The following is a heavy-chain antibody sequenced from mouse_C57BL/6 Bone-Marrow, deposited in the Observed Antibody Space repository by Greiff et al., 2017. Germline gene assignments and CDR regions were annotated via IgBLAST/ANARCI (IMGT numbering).Heavy chain of an antibody. J-gene: IGHJ3*01. CDR2: IDPSDSYT. D-gene: IGHD2-1*01. CDR3: ARSRGNPSCFAY. CDR1: GYTFTSYW. V-gene: IGHV1-50*01. Sequence: QVHVKQPGAELVKPGASVKLSCKASGYTFTSYWMQWVKQRPGQGLEWIGEIDPSDSYTNYNQKFKGKATLTVDTSSSTAYMQLSSLTSEDSAVYYCARSRGNPSCFAYWGQGTLVTVSA.